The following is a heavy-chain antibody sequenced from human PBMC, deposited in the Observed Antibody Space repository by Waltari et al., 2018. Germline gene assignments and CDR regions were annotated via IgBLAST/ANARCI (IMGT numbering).Heavy chain of an antibody. Sequence: QVQLVESGGGVVQPGRSLRLSCAASGFTFSSYGMHWVRQAPGKGLEWVAVISYDGSNKYYADSVKGRFTISRDNSKNTLYLQMNSLRSEDTAVYYCARDSWHQSGWYFDLWGRGTLVIVSS. V-gene: IGHV3-30*03. CDR1: GFTFSSYG. CDR3: ARDSWHQSGWYFDL. J-gene: IGHJ2*01. D-gene: IGHD2-15*01. CDR2: ISYDGSNK.